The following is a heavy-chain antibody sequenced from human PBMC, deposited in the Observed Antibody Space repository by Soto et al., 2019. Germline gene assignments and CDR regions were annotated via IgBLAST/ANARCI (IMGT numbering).Heavy chain of an antibody. CDR1: GFTFSSYG. V-gene: IGHV3-30*18. CDR2: ISYDGSNK. CDR3: AKDLGSFKSLPVNWFDP. J-gene: IGHJ5*02. Sequence: GGSLRLSCAASGFTFSSYGMHWVRQAPGKGLEWVAVISYDGSNKYYADSVKGRFTISRDNSKNTLYLQMNSLRAEDTAVYYCAKDLGSFKSLPVNWFDPWGQGTLVTVSS.